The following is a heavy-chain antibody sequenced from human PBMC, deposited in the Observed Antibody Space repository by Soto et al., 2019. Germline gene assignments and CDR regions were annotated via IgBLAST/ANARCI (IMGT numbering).Heavy chain of an antibody. D-gene: IGHD1-26*01. J-gene: IGHJ6*02. CDR3: ATGGGSYCGRVYYGMDV. V-gene: IGHV1-24*01. Sequence: ASVKVSCKVSGYTLTELSMHWVRQAPGKGLEWMGGFDPEDGETIYAQKFQGRVTMTEDTSTDTAYMELSSLRSEDTAVYYCATGGGSYCGRVYYGMDVWGQGTTVTVSS. CDR2: FDPEDGET. CDR1: GYTLTELS.